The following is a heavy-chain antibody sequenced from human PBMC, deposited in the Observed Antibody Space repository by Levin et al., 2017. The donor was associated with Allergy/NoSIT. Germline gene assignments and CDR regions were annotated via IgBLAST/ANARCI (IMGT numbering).Heavy chain of an antibody. Sequence: GESLKISCAASGFTFSSYAMSWVRQAPGKGLEWVSAISGSGGSTYYADPVKGRFTISRDNSKNTLYLQMNSLRAEDTAVYYCAKSSGWVYYYYGMDVWGQGTTVTVSS. J-gene: IGHJ6*02. CDR1: GFTFSSYA. CDR2: ISGSGGST. CDR3: AKSSGWVYYYYGMDV. V-gene: IGHV3-23*01. D-gene: IGHD6-19*01.